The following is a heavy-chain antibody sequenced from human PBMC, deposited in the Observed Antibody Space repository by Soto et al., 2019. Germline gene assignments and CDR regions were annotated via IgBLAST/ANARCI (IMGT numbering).Heavy chain of an antibody. CDR1: GFTVNSNY. V-gene: IGHV3-53*01. CDR2: IYSGGDT. D-gene: IGHD6-19*01. J-gene: IGHJ4*02. CDR3: ARLRSGWSIDY. Sequence: PVGSLRLSCGASGFTVNSNYMTWVRQAPGKGLEWVSLIYSGGDTYYADSVKGRFTVSRDNAKNSLYLQVNGLTAADTAVYYCARLRSGWSIDYWGQGALVTVSS.